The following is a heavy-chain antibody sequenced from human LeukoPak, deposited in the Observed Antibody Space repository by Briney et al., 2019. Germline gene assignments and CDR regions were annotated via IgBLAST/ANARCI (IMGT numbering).Heavy chain of an antibody. V-gene: IGHV1-2*02. J-gene: IGHJ4*02. CDR1: GYTFTGYY. CDR3: ARGPRIAAAGTDY. Sequence: ASVKVSCTASGYTFTGYYMHWVRQAPGQGLEWMGWINPNSGGTNYAQKFQGRVTMTRDTSISTAYMELSRLRSDDTAVYYCARGPRIAAAGTDYWGQGTLVTVSS. CDR2: INPNSGGT. D-gene: IGHD6-13*01.